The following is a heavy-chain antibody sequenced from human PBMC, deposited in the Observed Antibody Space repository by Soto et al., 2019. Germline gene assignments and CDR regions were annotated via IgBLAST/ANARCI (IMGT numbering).Heavy chain of an antibody. D-gene: IGHD1-26*01. CDR1: GFIFRSYA. CDR2: ITYDGANG. V-gene: IGHV3-30*09. J-gene: IGHJ4*02. Sequence: GGSLRLSCLASGFIFRSYAMHWVRQAPGKGLEWVAVITYDGANGYYADSVRGRFAISRDNSKSTLFLQMNSLRPEDTAVYYCARAFSGSYPNFDYWGQGTLVTV. CDR3: ARAFSGSYPNFDY.